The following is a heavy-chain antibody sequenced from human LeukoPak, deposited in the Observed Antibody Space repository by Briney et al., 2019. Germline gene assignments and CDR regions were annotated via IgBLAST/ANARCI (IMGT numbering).Heavy chain of an antibody. CDR2: ISSSSSYI. CDR3: ARDGSYGPYFDY. J-gene: IGHJ4*02. V-gene: IGHV3-21*01. Sequence: GGSLRLSCAASGFTFSSYSMNWVRQAPGKGLEWVSSISSSSSYIYYADSVKGRFTISRDNAKNSLYLQMNSLRAEDTAVYYCARDGSYGPYFDYWGQGTLVTVSS. CDR1: GFTFSSYS. D-gene: IGHD2-15*01.